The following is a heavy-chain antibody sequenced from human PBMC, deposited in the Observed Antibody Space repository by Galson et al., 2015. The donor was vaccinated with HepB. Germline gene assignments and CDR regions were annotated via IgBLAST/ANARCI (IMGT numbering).Heavy chain of an antibody. V-gene: IGHV3-49*03. Sequence: SLRLSCAASGITFSNYAMIWIRQAPGKGLEWVSFIRSKLYGGTTEYAASVQGRFTISRDDSKSIAYLQMDSLKTEDTAVYYCTAAWGSDLGMDVWGQGTTVTVSS. J-gene: IGHJ6*02. CDR1: GITFSNYA. D-gene: IGHD7-27*01. CDR2: IRSKLYGGTT. CDR3: TAAWGSDLGMDV.